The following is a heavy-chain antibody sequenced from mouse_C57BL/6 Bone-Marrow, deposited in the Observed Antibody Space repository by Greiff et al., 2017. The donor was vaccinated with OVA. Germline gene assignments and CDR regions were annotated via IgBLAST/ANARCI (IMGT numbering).Heavy chain of an antibody. J-gene: IGHJ2*01. CDR3: ARGVATGLGYYFDY. D-gene: IGHD1-1*01. V-gene: IGHV1-22*01. CDR1: GYTFTDYN. CDR2: INPNNGGT. Sequence: EVQLQQSGPELVKPGASVKMSCKASGYTFTDYNMHWVKQSHGKSLEWIGYINPNNGGTSYNQKFKGKATLTVNKSSSTAYMELRSLTSEDSAVYYCARGVATGLGYYFDYWGQGTTLTVSS.